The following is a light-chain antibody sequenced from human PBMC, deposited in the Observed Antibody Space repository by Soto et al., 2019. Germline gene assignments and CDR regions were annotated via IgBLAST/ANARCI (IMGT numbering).Light chain of an antibody. CDR3: TSYAASNKLV. V-gene: IGLV2-8*01. J-gene: IGLJ2*01. CDR1: SSDVGAYNY. Sequence: QSVLTQPPSASGSPGLSVTISCTGTSSDVGAYNYVSWYQQHPGKAPRLVIYEVSKRPSGVPHRLSGFKSGTTAARIVSGLQAEDEAYYYCTSYAASNKLVFGGGSKLPVL. CDR2: EVS.